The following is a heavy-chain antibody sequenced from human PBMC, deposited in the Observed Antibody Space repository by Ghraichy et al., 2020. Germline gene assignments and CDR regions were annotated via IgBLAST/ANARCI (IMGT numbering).Heavy chain of an antibody. J-gene: IGHJ3*02. D-gene: IGHD3-16*01. CDR1: GGSISSYY. V-gene: IGHV4-59*01. CDR2: IYYSGST. CDR3: ARAWVSMITFGGEGAFDI. Sequence: SETLSLTCTVSGGSISSYYWSWIRQPPGKGLEWIGYIYYSGSTNYNPSLKSRVTISVDTSKNQFSLKLSSVTAADTAVYYCARAWVSMITFGGEGAFDIWGQGTMVTVSS.